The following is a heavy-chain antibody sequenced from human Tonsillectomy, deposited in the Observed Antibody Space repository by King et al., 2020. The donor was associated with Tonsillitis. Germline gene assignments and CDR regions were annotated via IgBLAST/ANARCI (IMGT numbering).Heavy chain of an antibody. CDR1: GFTFGDYP. Sequence: QLVQSGGGLVQPGRSLRLSCTPSGFTFGDYPMSWFRQAPGKGLEWVGFIRSKAYGGTTQYAASVKGRFTISRDDSKSFAYLQMDSLKTEDTAVYYCATGFDFWTHYYIDAFDIWGQGTMVTVSS. D-gene: IGHD3/OR15-3a*01. V-gene: IGHV3-49*03. J-gene: IGHJ3*02. CDR3: ATGFDFWTHYYIDAFDI. CDR2: IRSKAYGGTT.